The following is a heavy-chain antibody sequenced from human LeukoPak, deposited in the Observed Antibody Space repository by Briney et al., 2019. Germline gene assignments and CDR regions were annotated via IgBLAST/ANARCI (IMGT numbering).Heavy chain of an antibody. Sequence: PGGSLRLSCAASGFTLTTYAMNWVRQAPGKGLEWVSSISSSSSYIYYADSVKGRFTISRDNAKTSLYLQMNNLRAEDTAVYYCARVTLSMGEHGFDLWGQGTMVTVSS. J-gene: IGHJ3*01. D-gene: IGHD2/OR15-2a*01. V-gene: IGHV3-21*01. CDR3: ARVTLSMGEHGFDL. CDR1: GFTLTTYA. CDR2: ISSSSSYI.